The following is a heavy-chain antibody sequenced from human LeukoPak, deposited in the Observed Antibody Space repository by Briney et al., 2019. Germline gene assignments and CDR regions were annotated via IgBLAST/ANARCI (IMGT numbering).Heavy chain of an antibody. CDR1: GYSISSGYY. V-gene: IGHV4-38-2*02. CDR3: ATLDDYGDYGGYFYYGMDV. D-gene: IGHD4-17*01. Sequence: SETLSLTCTVSGYSISSGYYWGWIRQPPGKGLEWIGSIYHSGSTYYNPSLKSRVTISVDRSKNQFSLKLSSVTAADTAVYYCATLDDYGDYGGYFYYGMDVWGQGTAVTVSS. CDR2: IYHSGST. J-gene: IGHJ6*02.